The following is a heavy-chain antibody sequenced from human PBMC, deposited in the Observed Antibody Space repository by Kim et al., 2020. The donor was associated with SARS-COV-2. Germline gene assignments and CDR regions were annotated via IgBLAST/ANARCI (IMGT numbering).Heavy chain of an antibody. Sequence: KYLADSVKGRFTISRDNSKNTLYLQMNSLRAEDTAVYYCARVSSAYYFDYWGQGTLVTVSS. D-gene: IGHD6-6*01. CDR2: K. CDR3: ARVSSAYYFDY. J-gene: IGHJ4*02. V-gene: IGHV3-30*01.